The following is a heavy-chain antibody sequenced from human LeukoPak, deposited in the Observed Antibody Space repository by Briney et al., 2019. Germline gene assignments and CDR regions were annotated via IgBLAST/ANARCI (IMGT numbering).Heavy chain of an antibody. CDR3: ARRRLGYFHL. V-gene: IGHV4-39*01. D-gene: IGHD3-16*01. CDR1: GDSINSNSYY. CDR2: IYYSGNT. J-gene: IGHJ2*01. Sequence: ASETLSLTCTVSGDSINSNSYYWGWIRQPPGKGLEWIGTIYYSGNTYYNPSLKSRVTISVDTSKNQFSLKLTSVTAADTAVYFCARRRLGYFHLWGRGTLVTVSS.